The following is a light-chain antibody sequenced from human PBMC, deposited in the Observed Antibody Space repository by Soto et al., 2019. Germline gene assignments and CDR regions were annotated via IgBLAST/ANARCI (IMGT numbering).Light chain of an antibody. CDR3: GTWDSSLRALV. V-gene: IGLV1-51*01. Sequence: QSVLTQPPSVSAAPGQNVTISCSGSSSDIGHDYVSWYQQVPGTAPKLLIYDNYERPSRIPDRFSGSKSGTSATLGIAGLQTGDEADSYCGTWDSSLRALVFGGGTKLTVL. CDR1: SSDIGHDY. CDR2: DNY. J-gene: IGLJ3*02.